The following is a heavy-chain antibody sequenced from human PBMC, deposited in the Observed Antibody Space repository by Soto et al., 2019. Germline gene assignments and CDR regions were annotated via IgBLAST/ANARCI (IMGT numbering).Heavy chain of an antibody. CDR2: IKHSGGST. CDR1: GYTFTSYA. D-gene: IGHD5-12*01. V-gene: IGHV1-46*03. Sequence: ASVKVSCKASGYTFTSYAMHWVRQAPGQRLEWMGIIKHSGGSTSYAQKLQGRVTMTRDTSTSTVYMELSSLRSEDTAVYYCARGGEYSGYSDAFDIWGQGTMVTVSS. J-gene: IGHJ3*02. CDR3: ARGGEYSGYSDAFDI.